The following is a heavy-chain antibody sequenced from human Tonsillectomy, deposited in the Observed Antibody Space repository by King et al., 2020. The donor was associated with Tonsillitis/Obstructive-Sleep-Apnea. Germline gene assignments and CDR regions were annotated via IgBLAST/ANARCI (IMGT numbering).Heavy chain of an antibody. V-gene: IGHV5-51*01. CDR2: IYPGDSDT. Sequence: VQLVESGAEVKKPGESLKISCKGSGYSFTSYWIGWVRQMPGKGLEWMGIIYPGDSDTRYSPSFQGQVTISAGKSISTAYLQWSSLKASDTAMYYCASWKRIAAARDINWGQGTLVTVSS. CDR1: GYSFTSYW. D-gene: IGHD6-13*01. J-gene: IGHJ4*02. CDR3: ASWKRIAAARDIN.